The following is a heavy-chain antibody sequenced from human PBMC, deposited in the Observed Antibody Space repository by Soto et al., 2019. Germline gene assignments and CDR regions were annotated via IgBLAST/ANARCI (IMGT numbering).Heavy chain of an antibody. V-gene: IGHV4-39*01. CDR3: ARHDPWGPLDY. CDR2: SYHSGNT. Sequence: SETLSLTCTVSGGSIGSGSYYCSWIRQPPGKGLEFIGSSYHSGNTFYNPSLKSRVTISVDTSRNQFSLKLSSLTAADTAVYYCARHDPWGPLDYWGQGTLVTVSS. J-gene: IGHJ4*02. CDR1: GGSIGSGSYY. D-gene: IGHD3-16*01.